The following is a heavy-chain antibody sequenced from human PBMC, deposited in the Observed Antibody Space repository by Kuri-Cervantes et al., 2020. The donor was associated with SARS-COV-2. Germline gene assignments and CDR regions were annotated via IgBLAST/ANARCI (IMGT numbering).Heavy chain of an antibody. CDR2: ISSSSSYI. CDR1: GFTFSSYS. J-gene: IGHJ4*02. Sequence: GESLKISCAASGFTFSSYSMNWVRQAPGKGLEWVSSISSSSSYIYYADSVKGRFTISRDNSKNTLYLQMNSLRVEDTAVYYCASYPSYDYGDYVAVYYFDYWGQGTLVTVSS. CDR3: ASYPSYDYGDYVAVYYFDY. V-gene: IGHV3-21*04. D-gene: IGHD4-17*01.